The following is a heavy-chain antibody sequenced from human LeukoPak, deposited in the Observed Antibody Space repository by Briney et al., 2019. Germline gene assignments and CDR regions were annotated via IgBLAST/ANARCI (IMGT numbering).Heavy chain of an antibody. V-gene: IGHV4-34*01. J-gene: IGHJ4*02. CDR3: ARTLND. Sequence: SETLSLTCAVYGGSFSGYYWSWIRQPPGKGLEWIGEINHSGSTNYNPSLKSRVTISEDTSKNQLSLKMSSVTAADTAVYYCARTLNDWGQGTLVTVSS. CDR2: INHSGST. CDR1: GGSFSGYY.